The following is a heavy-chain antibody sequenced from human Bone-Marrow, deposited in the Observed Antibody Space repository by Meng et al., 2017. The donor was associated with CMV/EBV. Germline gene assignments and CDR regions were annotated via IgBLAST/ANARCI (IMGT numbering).Heavy chain of an antibody. V-gene: IGHV3-23*01. CDR3: TKGRRSSSGLYDY. CDR2: ISASAFAT. Sequence: CAGSGFTFSSSPMGWVRQAPGKGLEWVSVISASAFATYYADSVKGRFTISRDNSDNTASLQMNSLRAEDTAIYYCTKGRRSSSGLYDYWGQGILVTVSS. CDR1: GFTFSSSP. J-gene: IGHJ4*02. D-gene: IGHD6-19*01.